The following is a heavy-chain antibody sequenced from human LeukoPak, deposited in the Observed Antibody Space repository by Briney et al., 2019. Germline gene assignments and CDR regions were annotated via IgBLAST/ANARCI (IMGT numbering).Heavy chain of an antibody. CDR1: GFTFSSYA. CDR2: ISGSGTNT. CDR3: AKETLLWFGELV. D-gene: IGHD3-10*01. J-gene: IGHJ4*02. V-gene: IGHV3-23*01. Sequence: GGSLRLSCAASGFTFSSYAMSWVRQAPGKGLEWVSAISGSGTNTYYADSVKGRFTISRDNSKNTLYLQMNSLRAEDTAVYYCAKETLLWFGELVWGQGTLVTVSS.